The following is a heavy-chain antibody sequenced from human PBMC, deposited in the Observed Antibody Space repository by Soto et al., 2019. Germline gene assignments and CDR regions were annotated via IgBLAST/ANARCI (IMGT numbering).Heavy chain of an antibody. CDR3: VRENYSYGMDV. CDR1: GFNVSVNY. J-gene: IGHJ6*01. CDR2: INGGGST. Sequence: EVQLVESGGGLIQPGGSLRLSCAASGFNVSVNYMNWVRQSPGKGLEWVSVINGGGSTNYADSVRGRFTISRDTSKNTLSLQMNSLRAEDTAVYYCVRENYSYGMDVW. V-gene: IGHV3-53*01.